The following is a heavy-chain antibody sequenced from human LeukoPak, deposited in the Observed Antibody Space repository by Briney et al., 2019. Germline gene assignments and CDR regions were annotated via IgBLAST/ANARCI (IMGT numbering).Heavy chain of an antibody. CDR2: ISYDGSNK. Sequence: GGSLRLSCAASGFTFSSYGMHWVRQAPGKGLEWVAVISYDGSNKYYADSVKGRFTISRDNSKNTLYLQMNSLRAEDTAVYYCARGAYYDFWSGYYTGDAFDIWGQGTMVTVSS. J-gene: IGHJ3*02. V-gene: IGHV3-30*03. CDR1: GFTFSSYG. D-gene: IGHD3-3*01. CDR3: ARGAYYDFWSGYYTGDAFDI.